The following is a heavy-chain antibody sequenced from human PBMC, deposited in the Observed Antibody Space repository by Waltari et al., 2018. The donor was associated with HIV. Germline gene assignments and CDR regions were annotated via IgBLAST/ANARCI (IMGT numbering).Heavy chain of an antibody. CDR3: ARRNGSGWFSFDN. CDR1: GYTFTSYA. D-gene: IGHD6-19*01. V-gene: IGHV7-4-1*02. J-gene: IGHJ4*02. Sequence: QVQLVQSGSELKKPGASVNISCKASGYTFTSYALNWVRQAPGQGLEWMGWINTNSGNPTYAQGFTGRFVVSLDTSVSTTYLQITSLKAEDTAVYYCARRNGSGWFSFDNWGQGTLVTVSS. CDR2: INTNSGNP.